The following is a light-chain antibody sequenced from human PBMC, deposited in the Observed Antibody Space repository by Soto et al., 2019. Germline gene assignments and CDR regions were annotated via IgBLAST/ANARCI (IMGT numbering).Light chain of an antibody. CDR1: QNVNRY. V-gene: IGKV1-39*01. CDR3: QQSYSIPQT. Sequence: IQLTQSPSSLSASVGDRVTITCRTSQNVNRYLNWYQEQPGKAPKLLIYAASILQSGVPSRFSGSGSGTDFTLAISSLQPEDFTTYYCQQSYSIPQTFGPGTKVEIK. CDR2: AAS. J-gene: IGKJ1*01.